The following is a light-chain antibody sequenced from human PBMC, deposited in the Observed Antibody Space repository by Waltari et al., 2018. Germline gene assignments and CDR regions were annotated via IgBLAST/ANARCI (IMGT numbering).Light chain of an antibody. CDR3: QQYYSTPPA. V-gene: IGKV4-1*01. J-gene: IGKJ4*01. Sequence: DIVMTQSPDSLAVSLGERATINCKSSQSFLYSSNNNNYLAWYQQKPGQPPMLLIYWASTRESGVPDRFSGSGSGTDFTLTISSLQAEDVAVYYCQQYYSTPPAFGGGTKVGIK. CDR2: WAS. CDR1: QSFLYSSNNNNY.